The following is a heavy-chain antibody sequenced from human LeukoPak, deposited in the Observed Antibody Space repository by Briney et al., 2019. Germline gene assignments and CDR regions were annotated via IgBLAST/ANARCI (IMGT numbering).Heavy chain of an antibody. Sequence: GGSLRLSCAASGFTFSSYTMHWVRQAPGKGLEWVAVISYAGSNKYYADSVKGRFTISRDNSKNTLYLQMNSLRGEDTAVYYCARSLSSSWINSGGFDYWGQGTLVTVSS. CDR3: ARSLSSSWINSGGFDY. CDR2: ISYAGSNK. D-gene: IGHD6-6*01. V-gene: IGHV3-30*01. CDR1: GFTFSSYT. J-gene: IGHJ4*02.